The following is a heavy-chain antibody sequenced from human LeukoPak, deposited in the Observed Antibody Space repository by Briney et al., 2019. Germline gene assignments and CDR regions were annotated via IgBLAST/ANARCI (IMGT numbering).Heavy chain of an antibody. Sequence: GGSLRLSCAASGFTFSSYSMNWVRQAPGKGLEWVSAISGSGGSTYYADSVKGRFTISRDNSKNTLYLQMNSLRAEDTAVYYCAKLLSTTGTVGYGMDVWGQGTTVTVSS. V-gene: IGHV3-23*01. CDR1: GFTFSSYS. D-gene: IGHD1-1*01. CDR2: ISGSGGST. J-gene: IGHJ6*02. CDR3: AKLLSTTGTVGYGMDV.